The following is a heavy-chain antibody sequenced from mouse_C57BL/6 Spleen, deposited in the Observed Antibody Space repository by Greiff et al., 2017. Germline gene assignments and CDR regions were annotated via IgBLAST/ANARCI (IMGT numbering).Heavy chain of an antibody. CDR3: TPYGNYAFYAMDY. D-gene: IGHD2-1*01. CDR2: IDPENGDT. Sequence: VQLKESGAELVRPGASVKLSCTASGFNIKDDYMHWVKQRPEQGLEWIGWIDPENGDTEYASKFQGKATITADTSANTAYLQLSSLTSEDTAVYYCTPYGNYAFYAMDYWGQGTSVTVSS. CDR1: GFNIKDDY. J-gene: IGHJ4*01. V-gene: IGHV14-4*01.